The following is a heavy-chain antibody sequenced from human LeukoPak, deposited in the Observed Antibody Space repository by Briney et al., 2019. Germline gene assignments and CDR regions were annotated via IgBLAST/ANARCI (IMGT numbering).Heavy chain of an antibody. J-gene: IGHJ4*02. CDR1: GFTFSSSA. CDR2: IRGSGGST. V-gene: IGHV3-23*01. Sequence: GGSLRLSCAASGFTFSSSAMSWVRQAPGKGLQWVSAIRGSGGSTYYADSVKGRFTISRDNSKNTLYLQMNSLRAEDTAVYYCARDSGTYYPIFDCWGQGALVTVSS. CDR3: ARDSGTYYPIFDC. D-gene: IGHD1-26*01.